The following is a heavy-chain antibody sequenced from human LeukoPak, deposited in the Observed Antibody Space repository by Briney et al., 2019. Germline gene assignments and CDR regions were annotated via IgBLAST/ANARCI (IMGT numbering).Heavy chain of an antibody. CDR1: GFTFSTYS. D-gene: IGHD6-19*01. CDR2: ITSPVGHI. Sequence: GGSLRLSCAASGFTFSTYSMTWVRQAPGKGLEWVSSITSPVGHIYYADSLKGRITISRENARSSLYLQMNSLRAEDTAVYYCATDGRSSGWYGFDYWGQGTLVTVSS. CDR3: ATDGRSSGWYGFDY. V-gene: IGHV3-21*01. J-gene: IGHJ4*02.